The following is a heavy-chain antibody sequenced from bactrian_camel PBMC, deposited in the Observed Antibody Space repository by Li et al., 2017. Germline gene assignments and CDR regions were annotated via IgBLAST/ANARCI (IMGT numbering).Heavy chain of an antibody. Sequence: YADSVKGRFTISQDNAKNTVYLQMSSLKPEDSAMYYCAATPRASYTSRGYSCPLGRVEYYSWGQGTQVTVS. V-gene: IGHV3-3*01. D-gene: IGHD6*01. CDR3: AATPRASYTSRGYSCPLGRVEYYS. J-gene: IGHJ4*01.